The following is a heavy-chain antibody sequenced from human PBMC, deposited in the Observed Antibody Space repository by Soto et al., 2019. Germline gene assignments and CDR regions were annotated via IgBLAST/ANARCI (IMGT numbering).Heavy chain of an antibody. CDR3: ARHYGDSITNAFDI. CDR2: IIPIFGTA. Sequence: SVKVSCKASGYTFSSYATRWVRQAPGQGLEWMGGIIPIFGTANYAQKFQGRVTITADKSTSTAYMELSSLRSEDTAVYYCARHYGDSITNAFDIWGQGTMVTVSS. J-gene: IGHJ3*02. V-gene: IGHV1-69*06. D-gene: IGHD4-17*01. CDR1: GYTFSSYA.